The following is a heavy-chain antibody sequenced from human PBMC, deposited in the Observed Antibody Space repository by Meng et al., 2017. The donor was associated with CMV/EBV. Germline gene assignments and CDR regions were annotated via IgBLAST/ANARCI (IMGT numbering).Heavy chain of an antibody. V-gene: IGHV3-33*01. Sequence: GGSLRLSCAASGFTFSSYGMHWVRQAPGKGLEWVAVIWYDGSNKYYADSVKGRFTISRDNSKNTLYLQMNSLRAEDTAVYYCARDSRITGNQRLVDYWGQGTLVTVSS. D-gene: IGHD1-20*01. CDR1: GFTFSSYG. CDR2: IWYDGSNK. CDR3: ARDSRITGNQRLVDY. J-gene: IGHJ4*02.